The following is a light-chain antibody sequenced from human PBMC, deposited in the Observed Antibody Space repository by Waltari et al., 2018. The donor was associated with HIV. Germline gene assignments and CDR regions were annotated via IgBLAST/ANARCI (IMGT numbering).Light chain of an antibody. J-gene: IGLJ2*01. V-gene: IGLV2-14*03. CDR1: DSDFGLYNF. CDR2: DVD. Sequence: AVTQPASVSGLPGQSTTISCTGDDSDFGLYNFVSWYQQHSGKPPRLILYDVDSRASGVSDRVSGPMSGNTASLTISGLRAEDEGHYYCASFTGDNTVIFGGGTTLTVL. CDR3: ASFTGDNTVI.